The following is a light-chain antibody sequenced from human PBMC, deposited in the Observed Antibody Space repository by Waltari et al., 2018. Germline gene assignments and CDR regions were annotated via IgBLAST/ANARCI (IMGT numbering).Light chain of an antibody. Sequence: EIVMTQSPATLSVSPGERATLSCRASQSVTTNLAWYQQKPGQGPRLLSYGASTRATGIPARFSGSGSGTEFTLTISGTQSGDFAIYYCQQYNNWPPLFTFGPGTRVDFK. CDR2: GAS. J-gene: IGKJ3*01. V-gene: IGKV3-15*01. CDR1: QSVTTN. CDR3: QQYNNWPPLFT.